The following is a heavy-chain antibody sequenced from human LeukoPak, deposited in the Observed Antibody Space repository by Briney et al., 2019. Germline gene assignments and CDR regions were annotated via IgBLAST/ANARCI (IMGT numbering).Heavy chain of an antibody. CDR2: INTDGRTT. CDR1: GFTFSSYW. V-gene: IGHV3-74*01. J-gene: IGHJ4*02. Sequence: PGGSLRLSCAASGFTFSSYWMHWVRQAPGKGLVWVARINTDGRTTTYADSVKGRFTISRGNAKNTLYLQMSSLRAEDTAVYYCARAGDGYVHSWGQGTLVTVSS. D-gene: IGHD5-24*01. CDR3: ARAGDGYVHS.